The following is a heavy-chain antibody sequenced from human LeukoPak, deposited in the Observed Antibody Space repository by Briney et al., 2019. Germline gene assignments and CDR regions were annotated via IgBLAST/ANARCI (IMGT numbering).Heavy chain of an antibody. CDR1: GGTFSSYA. D-gene: IGHD2-15*01. J-gene: IGHJ6*04. CDR3: ARDWGIVVVPRWGMDV. CDR2: IIPIFGTA. Sequence: SVKVSCKASGGTFSSYAISWVRQAPGQGLEWMGGIIPIFGTANYAQKFQGRVTITADESTSTAYMELSSLRSEDTAVYYCARDWGIVVVPRWGMDVWGKGTTVTVSS. V-gene: IGHV1-69*01.